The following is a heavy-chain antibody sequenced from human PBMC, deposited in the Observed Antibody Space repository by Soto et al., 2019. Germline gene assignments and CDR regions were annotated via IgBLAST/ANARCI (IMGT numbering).Heavy chain of an antibody. CDR3: TRQSGWSFFEY. D-gene: IGHD1-26*01. CDR2: IRNKADNYAT. CDR1: GFTFSDST. Sequence: GGSLRLSCAASGFTFSDSTMHWVRQASGKGLEWVGRIRNKADNYATTYVASVRGRFTISRDDSKNTAYLQMNSLKTEDTAVYYCTRQSGWSFFEYWGRGTLVTVSS. V-gene: IGHV3-73*01. J-gene: IGHJ4*02.